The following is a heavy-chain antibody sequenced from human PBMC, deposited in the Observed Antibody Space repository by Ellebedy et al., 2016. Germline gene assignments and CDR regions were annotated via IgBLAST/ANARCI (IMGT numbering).Heavy chain of an antibody. V-gene: IGHV4-34*01. D-gene: IGHD6-6*01. Sequence: SETLSLXXAVYGGSFSGYYWSWIRQPPGKGLEWIGEINHSGSTNYNPSLKSRVTISVDTSKNQFSLKLSSVTAADTAVYYCATPGAARPFPPGIWGQGTMVTVSS. CDR1: GGSFSGYY. CDR3: ATPGAARPFPPGI. J-gene: IGHJ3*02. CDR2: INHSGST.